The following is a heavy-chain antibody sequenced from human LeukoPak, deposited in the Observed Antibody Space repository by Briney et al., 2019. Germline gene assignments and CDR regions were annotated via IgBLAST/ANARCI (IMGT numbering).Heavy chain of an antibody. CDR1: GYTFTSYA. V-gene: IGHV1-3*01. CDR2: INAGNGNT. D-gene: IGHD3-22*01. CDR3: ARGHYYDSSGYNFDY. Sequence: ASVQVSCKASGYTFTSYAMHWVRQAPGQRLEWMGWINAGNGNTKYSQKFQGRVTITRDTSASTAYMELSSLRSEDTAVYYCARGHYYDSSGYNFDYWGQGTLVTVSS. J-gene: IGHJ4*02.